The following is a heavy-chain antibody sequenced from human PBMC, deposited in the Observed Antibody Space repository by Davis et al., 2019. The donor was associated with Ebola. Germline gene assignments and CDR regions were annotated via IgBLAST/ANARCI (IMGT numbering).Heavy chain of an antibody. CDR2: IVLGSGNT. V-gene: IGHV1-58*02. CDR3: AASAGTVGKFDY. D-gene: IGHD1-14*01. J-gene: IGHJ4*01. CDR1: GFTFTGSA. Sequence: SVTVSCKASGFTFTGSAMQWVRQARGQGLEWMGWIVLGSGNTNYAQKFQGRVTITRDMSTSTSYLDLSNLRPDDTAVYYCAASAGTVGKFDYWGQGTLVTVSS.